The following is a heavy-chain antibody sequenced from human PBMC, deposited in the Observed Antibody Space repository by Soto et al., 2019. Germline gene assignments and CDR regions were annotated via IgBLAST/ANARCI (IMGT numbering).Heavy chain of an antibody. J-gene: IGHJ4*02. Sequence: QVQLVESGGGVVQTGRSLRLSCAASGFSFRSHGMHWVRQAPGKGLEWVAVIWYDGSKKYYADSVKGRFTISRDNSKNTLYLEMNSLRAEDTAVYYCARESSGVTTYFDSWGQGSLVTVSS. CDR3: ARESSGVTTYFDS. D-gene: IGHD3-10*01. CDR2: IWYDGSKK. CDR1: GFSFRSHG. V-gene: IGHV3-33*01.